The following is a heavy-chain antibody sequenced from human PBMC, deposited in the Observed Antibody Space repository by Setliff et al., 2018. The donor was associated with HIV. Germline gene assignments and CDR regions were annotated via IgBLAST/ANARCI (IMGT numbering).Heavy chain of an antibody. CDR2: IQEDGSEK. V-gene: IGHV3-7*03. J-gene: IGHJ6*03. D-gene: IGHD4-17*01. Sequence: GGSLRLSCAASGFTFTSHWMSWVRQAPGKGLEWVANIQEDGSEKYYVDSVKGRFTISRDNAQNSLYLQMSSLKVEDTAVYYCARVGAYYYYYMDVWGKGTTVTVSS. CDR3: ARVGAYYYYYMDV. CDR1: GFTFTSHW.